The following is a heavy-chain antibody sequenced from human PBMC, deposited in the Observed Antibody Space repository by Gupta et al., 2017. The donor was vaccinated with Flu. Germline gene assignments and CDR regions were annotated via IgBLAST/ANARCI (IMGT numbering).Heavy chain of an antibody. CDR2: ISSSSSTI. J-gene: IGHJ4*02. CDR3: ARDGPFAKWQWLHPAFDY. D-gene: IGHD6-19*01. Sequence: EVQLVESGGGLVQPGGSLRLSCAASGFTFSSYSMNWVRQAPGKGLEWVSYISSSSSTIYYADSVKGRFTISRDNAKNSLYLQMNSLRDEDTAVYYCARDGPFAKWQWLHPAFDYWGQGTLVTVSS. V-gene: IGHV3-48*02. CDR1: GFTFSSYS.